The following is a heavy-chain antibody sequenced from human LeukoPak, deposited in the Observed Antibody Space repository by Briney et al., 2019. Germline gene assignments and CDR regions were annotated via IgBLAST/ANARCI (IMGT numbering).Heavy chain of an antibody. V-gene: IGHV1-8*03. CDR2: VTPNSGYT. Sequence: ASVKVSCKASGYTFTTYDINWVRQATGQGLEWMGWVTPNSGYTGYAQKFQGRVTITRDTSISTAYLELSGLRSEDTAVYYCAREEGNWGDAFDIWGQGTMVTVSS. CDR3: AREEGNWGDAFDI. CDR1: GYTFTTYD. D-gene: IGHD7-27*01. J-gene: IGHJ3*02.